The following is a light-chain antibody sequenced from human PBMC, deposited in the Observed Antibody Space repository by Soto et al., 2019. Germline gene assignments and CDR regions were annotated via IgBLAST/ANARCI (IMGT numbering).Light chain of an antibody. CDR1: QAIGTW. CDR3: QQANSFPLT. J-gene: IGKJ4*01. V-gene: IGKV1-12*01. Sequence: DILMTQPPSSVSASVGARVTITCRASQAIGTWLAWFQQKPGEAPNLLIYAASSLQSGVPSRFSGSGSGTDFTLTISSLQPEDFATYYCQQANSFPLTFGGGTKVEIK. CDR2: AAS.